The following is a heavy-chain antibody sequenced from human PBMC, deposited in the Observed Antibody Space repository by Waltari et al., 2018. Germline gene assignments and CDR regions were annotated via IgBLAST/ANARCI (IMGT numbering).Heavy chain of an antibody. J-gene: IGHJ4*02. CDR2: INPNSGGT. CDR3: AREMRGAAATLHY. D-gene: IGHD6-13*01. CDR1: GYTFTGYY. V-gene: IGHV1-2*06. Sequence: QVQLVQSGAEVKKPGASVKVSCKASGYTFTGYYMHWVRQAPGQGLDWTGRINPNSGGTNYAQKFQGRVTMTRDTSISTAYMELSRLRSDDTAVYYCAREMRGAAATLHYWGQGTLVTVSS.